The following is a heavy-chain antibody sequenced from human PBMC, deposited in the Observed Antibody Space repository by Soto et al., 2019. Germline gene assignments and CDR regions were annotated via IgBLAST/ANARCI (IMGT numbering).Heavy chain of an antibody. CDR1: GGSISSSSYY. Sequence: SETLSLTCTVPGGSISSSSYYWGWIRQPPGKGLEWIGSSYYSGSTYYNPSRKSRVTISVDTSKNQFSLKLSSVTAADTAVYYCARHLGIVGARDWFDPWGQGTLVTVSS. CDR2: SYYSGST. D-gene: IGHD1-26*01. V-gene: IGHV4-39*01. J-gene: IGHJ5*02. CDR3: ARHLGIVGARDWFDP.